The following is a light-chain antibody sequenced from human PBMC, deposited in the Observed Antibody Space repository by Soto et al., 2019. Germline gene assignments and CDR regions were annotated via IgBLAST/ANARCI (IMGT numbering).Light chain of an antibody. Sequence: QSVLTQPASVSGSPGQSITISCTGTRSDVGGYNYVSWYQQHPGKAPKLMIYDVSNRPSGVSNRFSGSKSGNTASLTISGLQAEDEADYYCISYTSRSTLRFGTGTKVTVL. CDR2: DVS. V-gene: IGLV2-14*01. CDR3: ISYTSRSTLR. CDR1: RSDVGGYNY. J-gene: IGLJ1*01.